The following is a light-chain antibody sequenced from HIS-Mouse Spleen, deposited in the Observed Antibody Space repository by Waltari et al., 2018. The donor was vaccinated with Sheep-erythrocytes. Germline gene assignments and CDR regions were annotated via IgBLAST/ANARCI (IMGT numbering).Light chain of an antibody. CDR3: QSYDSSLSVWV. CDR1: SSNIGAGYD. J-gene: IGLJ3*02. CDR2: GNS. Sequence: SVLTQPPSVSGAPGQRVTISCTGSSSNIGAGYDVHWYQQLPGTAPKLLIYGNSNRPSGVPDRCAGSKSGTSASLAITGLQAEDEADYYCQSYDSSLSVWVFGGGTKLTVL. V-gene: IGLV1-40*01.